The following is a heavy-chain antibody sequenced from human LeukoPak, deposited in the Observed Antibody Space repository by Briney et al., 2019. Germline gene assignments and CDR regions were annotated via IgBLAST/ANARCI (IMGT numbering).Heavy chain of an antibody. CDR2: IYTSGST. CDR1: GGSISSGSYY. CDR3: VASNWGLQGWFDP. Sequence: PSETLSLTCTVSGGSISSGSYYWSWIRQPAGKGLEWIGRIYTSGSTKYNPSLKSRVTISLDTSKNQYSLKVTSVTASDTAVYYCVASNWGLQGWFDPWGQGTRVAVSS. J-gene: IGHJ5*02. V-gene: IGHV4-61*02. D-gene: IGHD7-27*01.